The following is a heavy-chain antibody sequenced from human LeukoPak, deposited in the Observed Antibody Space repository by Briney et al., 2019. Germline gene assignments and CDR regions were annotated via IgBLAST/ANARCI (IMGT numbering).Heavy chain of an antibody. Sequence: GGSLRLSCAASGFTFINHWMHWVRQAPGKGLVWVSRTKSDGSSTTYADSVKGRFTISRDNAKNTLYLQMSSLRPEDTAVYYCAREWSQFGELPDYWGQGTLVTVSS. CDR2: TKSDGSST. V-gene: IGHV3-74*01. CDR1: GFTFINHW. CDR3: AREWSQFGELPDY. J-gene: IGHJ4*02. D-gene: IGHD3-10*01.